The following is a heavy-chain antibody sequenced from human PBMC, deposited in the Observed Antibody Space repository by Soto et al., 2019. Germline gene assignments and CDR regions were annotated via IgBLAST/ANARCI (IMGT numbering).Heavy chain of an antibody. D-gene: IGHD3-22*01. J-gene: IGHJ1*01. Sequence: GESLKISCKGSGYSFTNYWIAWVRQMPGKGLEWMGVIYPGDSDTKYSPSFQGQVTITADKSISTAYLQWSSLKASDTAVYYCARALTYSSGVDFQHWGQGTLVTVSS. CDR3: ARALTYSSGVDFQH. CDR2: IYPGDSDT. V-gene: IGHV5-51*01. CDR1: GYSFTNYW.